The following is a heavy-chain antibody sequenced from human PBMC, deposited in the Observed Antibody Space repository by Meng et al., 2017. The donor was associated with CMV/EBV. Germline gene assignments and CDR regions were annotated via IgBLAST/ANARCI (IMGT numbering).Heavy chain of an antibody. CDR2: IIPILGIA. CDR3: ARDIAHYGMDV. CDR1: GGTFSSYA. D-gene: IGHD2-15*01. V-gene: IGHV1-69*10. Sequence: SVKVSCKASGGTFSSYANSWVRQAPGQGLEWMGGIIPILGIANYAQKFQGRVTITADKSTSTAYMELSSLRSEDTAVYYCARDIAHYGMDVWGQGTTVTVSS. J-gene: IGHJ6*02.